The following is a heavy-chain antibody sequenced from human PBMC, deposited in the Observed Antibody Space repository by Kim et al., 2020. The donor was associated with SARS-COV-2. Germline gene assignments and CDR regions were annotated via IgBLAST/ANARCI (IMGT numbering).Heavy chain of an antibody. D-gene: IGHD1-26*01. CDR1: GYTFTSYG. V-gene: IGHV1-18*04. CDR3: ARDSHSGSYGDSAFDI. J-gene: IGHJ3*02. Sequence: ASVKVSCKASGYTFTSYGISWVRQAPGQGLEWMGWISAYNGNTNYAQKLQGRVTMTTDTSTSTAYMELRSLRSDDTAVYYCARDSHSGSYGDSAFDIWGQGTMVTVSS. CDR2: ISAYNGNT.